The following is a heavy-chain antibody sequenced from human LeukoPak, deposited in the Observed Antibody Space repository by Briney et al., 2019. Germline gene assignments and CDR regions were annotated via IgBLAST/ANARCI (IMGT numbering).Heavy chain of an antibody. D-gene: IGHD3-22*01. CDR1: GYTFTGYY. V-gene: IGHV1-2*02. CDR2: INPNSGGT. CDR3: ARVYYYDSSGYPSYSFDY. J-gene: IGHJ4*02. Sequence: GASVKVSCKASGYTFTGYYMHWVRQAPGQGLDWMGWINPNSGGTSYAQRFQGRVTMTRDTSISTAYMELSRLRSDDTAVYYCARVYYYDSSGYPSYSFDYWGQGTLVTVSS.